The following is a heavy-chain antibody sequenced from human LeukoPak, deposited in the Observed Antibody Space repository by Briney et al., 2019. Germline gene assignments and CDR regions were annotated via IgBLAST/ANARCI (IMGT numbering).Heavy chain of an antibody. D-gene: IGHD5-18*01. CDR1: GGSFSGYY. CDR2: INHSGST. J-gene: IGHJ5*02. Sequence: SETLSLTCAVYGGSFSGYYWSWIRQPPGKGLEWIGEINHSGSTNYNPSLKSRVTISVDTSKNQFSLKLSSVTAADTAVYYCARSGAGYSYGYARASAFDPWGQGTLVTVSS. CDR3: ARSGAGYSYGYARASAFDP. V-gene: IGHV4-34*01.